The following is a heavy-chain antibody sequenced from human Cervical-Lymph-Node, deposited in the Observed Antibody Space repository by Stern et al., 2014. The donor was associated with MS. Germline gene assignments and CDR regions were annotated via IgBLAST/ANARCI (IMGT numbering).Heavy chain of an antibody. CDR3: ARDDGYCSGGTCPNWFDP. CDR1: GGSITSGDFY. J-gene: IGHJ5*02. D-gene: IGHD2-15*01. V-gene: IGHV4-31*03. Sequence: QVQLQESGPGLVKPSETLSLTCTVSGGSITSGDFYWSWIRQHPGKGLEWIGDLYDSGSTYYNQSLKSRVTISLDTSKNQFSLKLSSVTPADTAVYYCARDDGYCSGGTCPNWFDPWGQGTLVTVSS. CDR2: LYDSGST.